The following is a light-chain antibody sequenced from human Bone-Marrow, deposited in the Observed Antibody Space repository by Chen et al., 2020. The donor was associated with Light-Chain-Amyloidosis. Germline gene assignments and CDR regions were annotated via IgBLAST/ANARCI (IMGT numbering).Light chain of an antibody. Sequence: NVMLTQPHSVSESPGKTVIISCTRSSGSIATNYVQWYQQRPRSSPTTVIYEDDQRPSGVTDRFSGSIDRSSNAASLTISGLKTEEEADYYCQSYEGSSQGVFGGGTKLTVL. CDR3: QSYEGSSQGV. CDR2: EDD. J-gene: IGLJ3*02. CDR1: SGSIATNY. V-gene: IGLV6-57*01.